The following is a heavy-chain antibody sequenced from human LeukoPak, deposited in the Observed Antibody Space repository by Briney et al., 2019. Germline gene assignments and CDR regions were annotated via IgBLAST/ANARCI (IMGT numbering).Heavy chain of an antibody. CDR2: IYYSGST. CDR1: GGSISSYY. Sequence: SETLSLTCTVSGGSISSYYWSWIRQPPGKGLEWIGYIYYSGSTNYNPSLKSRVTISVDTSKNQFSLKLSSVTAADTAVYYCARVSFPQYYCGMDVWGQGTTVTVSS. D-gene: IGHD2-21*01. J-gene: IGHJ6*02. V-gene: IGHV4-59*01. CDR3: ARVSFPQYYCGMDV.